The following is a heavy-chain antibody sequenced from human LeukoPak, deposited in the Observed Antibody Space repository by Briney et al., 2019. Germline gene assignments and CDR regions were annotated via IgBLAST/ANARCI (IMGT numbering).Heavy chain of an antibody. CDR2: VFYSGST. V-gene: IGHV4-39*01. CDR3: ARVGAYYYGSGSSFDY. J-gene: IGHJ4*02. CDR1: GDSITSISYH. Sequence: PSETLSLTCSVSGDSITSISYHWAWIRQPPGKGLEWIGSVFYSGSTSYNPSLKSRVTISVDTSKNQFSLKLSSVTAADTAVYYCARVGAYYYGSGSSFDYWGQGTLVTVSS. D-gene: IGHD3-10*01.